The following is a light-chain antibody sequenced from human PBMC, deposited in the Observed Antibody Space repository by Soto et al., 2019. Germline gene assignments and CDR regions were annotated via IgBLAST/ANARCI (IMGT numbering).Light chain of an antibody. CDR2: DVS. J-gene: IGLJ1*01. CDR1: SSDVGGYNY. V-gene: IGLV2-14*01. Sequence: QSALTQPASVSGSPGQSITISCTGTSSDVGGYNYVSWYQQHPGKAPKLMIYDVSNRPSGVSNRFSGSKSGNTASLTISGLQAEDEADYYCSSYTSSRTHVFGTGTKDTVL. CDR3: SSYTSSRTHV.